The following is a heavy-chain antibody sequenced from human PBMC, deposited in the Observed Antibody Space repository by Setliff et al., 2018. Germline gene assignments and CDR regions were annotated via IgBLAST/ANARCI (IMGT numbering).Heavy chain of an antibody. J-gene: IGHJ4*02. V-gene: IGHV1-18*01. CDR1: GYTLTSYG. Sequence: ASVKVSCKASGYTLTSYGVTWVRQAPGQGLEWMGWISNRNGETNYAQMFQGRVTMTTDTPTSTAYMELRSLTSDDTAVYYCARGQTLRHFDWPTASDYWGLGTLVTVSS. CDR3: ARGQTLRHFDWPTASDY. CDR2: ISNRNGET. D-gene: IGHD3-9*01.